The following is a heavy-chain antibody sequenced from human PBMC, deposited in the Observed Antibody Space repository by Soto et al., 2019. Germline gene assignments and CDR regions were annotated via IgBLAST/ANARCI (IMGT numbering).Heavy chain of an antibody. CDR3: ARVSAEVRSPYMDV. D-gene: IGHD3-3*01. J-gene: IGHJ6*03. CDR1: GFTFSSYS. V-gene: IGHV3-48*01. Sequence: PGGSLRLSCAASGFTFSSYSMNWVRKAPGKGLEWDSYISSNSSTIYYADSVKGRFTISRDNAKNSLYLQMNSLRAEDTAVYYCARVSAEVRSPYMDVWGKGTTVTVSS. CDR2: ISSNSSTI.